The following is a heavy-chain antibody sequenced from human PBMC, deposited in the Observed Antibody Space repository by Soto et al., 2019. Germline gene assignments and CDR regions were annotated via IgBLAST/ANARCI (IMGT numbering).Heavy chain of an antibody. CDR1: GFTFSSYA. V-gene: IGHV3-30-3*01. J-gene: IGHJ6*02. Sequence: GGSLRLSCAASGFTFSSYAMHWVRQAPGKGLEWVAVISYDGSNKYYADSVKGRFTISRDNSKNTLYLQMNSLRAEDTAVYYCARVAVAGSYGMDVWGQGTTVTVSS. D-gene: IGHD6-19*01. CDR3: ARVAVAGSYGMDV. CDR2: ISYDGSNK.